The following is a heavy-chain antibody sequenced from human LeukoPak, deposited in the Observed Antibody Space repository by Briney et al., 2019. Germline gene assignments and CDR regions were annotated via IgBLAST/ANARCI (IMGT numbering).Heavy chain of an antibody. V-gene: IGHV3-30*02. J-gene: IGHJ4*02. D-gene: IGHD1-26*01. CDR2: IRTDGSNK. CDR1: GFTFRRFG. CDR3: AREYSGSYSHFVY. Sequence: GGSLRLSCVASGFTFRRFGMHWVRQAPGKGLDWVTFIRTDGSNKYYADSVKGRFTISRDNPKNTLYLQMNSLRAEDTAVYYCAREYSGSYSHFVYWGQGTLVTVSS.